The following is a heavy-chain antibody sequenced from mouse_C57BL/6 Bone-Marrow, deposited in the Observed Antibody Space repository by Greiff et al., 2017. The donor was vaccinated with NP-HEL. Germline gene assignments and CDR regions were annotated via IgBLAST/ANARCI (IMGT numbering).Heavy chain of an antibody. V-gene: IGHV1-55*01. Sequence: QVQLQQSGAELVKPGASVKMSCKASGYTFTSYWITWVKQRPGQGLEWIGDIYPGSGSTNYNEKFKSKATLTVDTSSSTAYMQLSSLTSEDSAVYYCARYYYGSSVDYFDYWGQGTTLTVSS. CDR1: GYTFTSYW. CDR2: IYPGSGST. CDR3: ARYYYGSSVDYFDY. J-gene: IGHJ2*01. D-gene: IGHD1-1*01.